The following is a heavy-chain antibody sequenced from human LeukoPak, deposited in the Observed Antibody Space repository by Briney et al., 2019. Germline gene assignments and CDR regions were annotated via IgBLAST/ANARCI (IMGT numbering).Heavy chain of an antibody. CDR3: AKDQRIAAAGTFDY. CDR1: GFTFSSYW. CDR2: INSDGSST. V-gene: IGHV3-74*01. D-gene: IGHD6-13*01. J-gene: IGHJ4*02. Sequence: GGSLRLSCAASGFTFSSYWMHWVRQAPGKGLVWVSRINSDGSSTSYADSVKGRFTISRDNAKNTLYLQMNGLRAEDTAVYYCAKDQRIAAAGTFDYWGQGTLVTVSS.